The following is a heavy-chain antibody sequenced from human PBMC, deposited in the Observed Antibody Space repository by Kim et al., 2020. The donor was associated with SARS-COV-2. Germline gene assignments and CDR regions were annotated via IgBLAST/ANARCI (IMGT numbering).Heavy chain of an antibody. J-gene: IGHJ4*02. D-gene: IGHD3-3*01. V-gene: IGHV3-33*01. CDR1: GFTFSSYG. CDR3: AREVGLRFLEWLGEYYFDY. Sequence: GGSLRLSCAASGFTFSSYGMHWVRQAPGKGLEWVAVIWYDGSNKYYADSVKGRFTISRDNSKNTLYLQMNSLRAEDTAVYYCAREVGLRFLEWLGEYYFDYWGQGTLVTVSS. CDR2: IWYDGSNK.